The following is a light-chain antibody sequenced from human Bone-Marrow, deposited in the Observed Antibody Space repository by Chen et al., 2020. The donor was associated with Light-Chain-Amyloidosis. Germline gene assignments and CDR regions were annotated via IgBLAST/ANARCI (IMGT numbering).Light chain of an antibody. J-gene: IGLJ3*02. CDR3: QVWDRSSDRPV. CDR1: NIGSTS. V-gene: IGLV3-21*02. Sequence: SYVLTQPSSVSVAPGPTATIACGGNNIGSTSVHWYQQTPGQAPLLVAYDDSDRPSGIPERWSGSNSGNTATLTISRVEAGDEADYYCQVWDRSSDRPVFGGGTKLTVL. CDR2: DDS.